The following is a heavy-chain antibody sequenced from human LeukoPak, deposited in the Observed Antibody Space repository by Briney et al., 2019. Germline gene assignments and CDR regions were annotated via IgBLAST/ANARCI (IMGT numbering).Heavy chain of an antibody. V-gene: IGHV4-61*02. Sequence: SETLSLTCTVPGGSISSGSYYWSWIRQPAGKGLEWIGRIYTSGSTNYNPSLKSRVTISVDTSKNQFSLKLSSVTAADTAVYYCARGGYGSGFDYWGQGTLVTVSS. CDR2: IYTSGST. CDR1: GGSISSGSYY. J-gene: IGHJ4*02. D-gene: IGHD3-10*01. CDR3: ARGGYGSGFDY.